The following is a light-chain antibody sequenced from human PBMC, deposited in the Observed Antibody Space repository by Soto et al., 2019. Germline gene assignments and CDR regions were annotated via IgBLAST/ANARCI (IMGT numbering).Light chain of an antibody. CDR3: QQRSNWPHLIT. J-gene: IGKJ5*01. V-gene: IGKV3-11*01. Sequence: EIGLTQSPATLSLSPGESATLSCGAGQSVTKYLVWYQQKPGQAPRLLIYGASNRATGIPDRLSGSGSGKDFTLTISSLETEDFAVYYCQQRSNWPHLITFGQGTRLEIK. CDR1: QSVTKY. CDR2: GAS.